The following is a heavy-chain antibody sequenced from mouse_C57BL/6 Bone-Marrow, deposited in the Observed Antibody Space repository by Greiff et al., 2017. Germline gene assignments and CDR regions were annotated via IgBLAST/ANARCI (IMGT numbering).Heavy chain of an antibody. CDR1: GFTFSSYA. D-gene: IGHD2-3*01. CDR3: ARGDGYYDYFDY. Sequence: EVMLVESGGGLVKPGGSLKLSCAASGFTFSSYAMSWVRQTPEKRLEWVATISDGGSYTYYPDNVKGRFTISRDNAKNNLYLQMSHLKSEDTAMYYCARGDGYYDYFDYWGQGTTRTVSS. J-gene: IGHJ2*01. CDR2: ISDGGSYT. V-gene: IGHV5-4*03.